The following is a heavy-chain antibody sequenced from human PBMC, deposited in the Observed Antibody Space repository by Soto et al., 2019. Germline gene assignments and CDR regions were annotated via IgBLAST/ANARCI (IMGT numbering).Heavy chain of an antibody. CDR1: GYTFTNYD. CDR3: ARGPGDLGYFDY. D-gene: IGHD6-13*01. V-gene: IGHV1-8*01. Sequence: ASVKVSCKASGYTFTNYDINWVRQAPGQGLEWMGWMNPYNGNTGYAQNFQGRVTMTRDTSMSTAYMELSSLRSDDTAVYFCARGPGDLGYFDYWGQGALVTVPS. CDR2: MNPYNGNT. J-gene: IGHJ4*02.